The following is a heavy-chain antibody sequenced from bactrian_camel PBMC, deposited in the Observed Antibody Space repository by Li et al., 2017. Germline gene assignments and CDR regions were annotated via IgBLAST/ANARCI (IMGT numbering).Heavy chain of an antibody. CDR1: GYRYGSYC. V-gene: IGHV3S6*01. D-gene: IGHD6*01. CDR2: SGDI. J-gene: IGHJ4*01. Sequence: HVQLVESGGGSVQAGGSLRLSCAASGYRYGSYCMDWFRQAPGKGLEWVSSGDIYYLDSVKGRFTISKDDAKNTLYLQMNSLKPEDTAVYYCAASPSYGGSWYFIDWGQGTQVTVS. CDR3: AASPSYGGSWYFID.